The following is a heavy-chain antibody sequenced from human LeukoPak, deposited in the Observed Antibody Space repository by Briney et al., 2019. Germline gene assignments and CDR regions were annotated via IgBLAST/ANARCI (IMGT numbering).Heavy chain of an antibody. D-gene: IGHD2-2*02. CDR1: GFTVSANY. CDR3: ARVWVYCSSTSCYINSNYFDY. Sequence: PGGSLRLSCAASGFTVSANYMSWVRQAPGKGLEWVSVIYSGDNTYYADSVKGRFTISRDISKNTLYLQMNSLRAEDTAVYYCARVWVYCSSTSCYINSNYFDYWGQGTLVTVSS. V-gene: IGHV3-66*01. J-gene: IGHJ4*02. CDR2: IYSGDNT.